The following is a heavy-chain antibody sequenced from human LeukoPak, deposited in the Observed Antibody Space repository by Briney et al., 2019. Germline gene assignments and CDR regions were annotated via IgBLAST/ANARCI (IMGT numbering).Heavy chain of an antibody. D-gene: IGHD6-13*01. V-gene: IGHV3-23*01. J-gene: IGHJ5*02. Sequence: PGGSLRLSCAASGFTFSSYAMSWVRQAPGKGLGWVSAISGSGGSTYYADSVKGRFTISRDNSKNTLYLQMNSLRAEDTAVYYCARVSSWYFYWFDPWGQGTLVTVSS. CDR1: GFTFSSYA. CDR2: ISGSGGST. CDR3: ARVSSWYFYWFDP.